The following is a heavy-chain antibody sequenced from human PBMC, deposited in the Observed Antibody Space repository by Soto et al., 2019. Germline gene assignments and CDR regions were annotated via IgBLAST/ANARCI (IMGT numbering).Heavy chain of an antibody. Sequence: SSETLSLTCAVYGGSFSGYYWSWIRQPPGKGLEWIGEINHSGSTNYNPSLKSRVTISVDTSKNQFSLKLSSVTAADTAVYYCARGITGTTGDYYYYYMDVWGKGTTVTVSS. D-gene: IGHD1-7*01. CDR3: ARGITGTTGDYYYYYMDV. CDR1: GGSFSGYY. J-gene: IGHJ6*03. CDR2: INHSGST. V-gene: IGHV4-34*01.